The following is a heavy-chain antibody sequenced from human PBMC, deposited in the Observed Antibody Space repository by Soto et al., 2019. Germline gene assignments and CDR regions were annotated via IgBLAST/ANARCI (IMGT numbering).Heavy chain of an antibody. CDR3: ARERVSSCVRAEYVKH. CDR1: GWSFSSYW. Sequence: GTLRLSCADSGWSFSSYWMPWVRQAPGKGLVWVSRINSDGSSTSYADSVKGRFTISRDNAKNTLYLQMKSLRAEDTAGYYCARERVSSCVRAEYVKHWGQGTLVTGS. D-gene: IGHD6-13*01. V-gene: IGHV3-74*01. CDR2: INSDGSST. J-gene: IGHJ1*01.